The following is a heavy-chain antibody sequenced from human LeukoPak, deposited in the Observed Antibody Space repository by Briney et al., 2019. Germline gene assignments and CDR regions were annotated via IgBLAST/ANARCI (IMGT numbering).Heavy chain of an antibody. CDR2: IGTAGDT. CDR1: GFTFSSYD. CDR3: AKGGAYYYDSSAYYRD. Sequence: GGSLRLSCAASGFTFSSYDMHWVRQATGKGLEWVSAIGTAGDTYYADSVKGRFTISRDNSKNTLYLQMNSLRAEDTAVYYCAKGGAYYYDSSAYYRDWGQGTLVTVSS. V-gene: IGHV3-13*01. J-gene: IGHJ4*02. D-gene: IGHD3-22*01.